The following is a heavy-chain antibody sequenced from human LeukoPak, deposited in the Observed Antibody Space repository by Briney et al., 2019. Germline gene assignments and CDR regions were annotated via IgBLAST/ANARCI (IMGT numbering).Heavy chain of an antibody. CDR1: GFSLSTSGVG. CDR2: IYWDDDK. Sequence: SGPTLVNPTQTLTLTCTFSGFSLSTSGVGVGWIRQPPGKALEWLALIYWDDDKRYSPSLKSRLTITKDTSKNQVVLTMTNMDPVDTATHYRAHRLMITEAFDIWGQGTMVTVSS. J-gene: IGHJ3*02. CDR3: AHRLMITEAFDI. V-gene: IGHV2-5*02. D-gene: IGHD3-16*01.